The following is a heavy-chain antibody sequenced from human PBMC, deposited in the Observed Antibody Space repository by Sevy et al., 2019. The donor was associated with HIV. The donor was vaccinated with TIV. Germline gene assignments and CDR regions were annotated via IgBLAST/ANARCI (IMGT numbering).Heavy chain of an antibody. CDR3: ARDHLVRGVIVNFDY. Sequence: GGSLRLSCAASGFTFSSYSMNWVRQAPGKGLEWVSYISSSSTIYYADSVKGRFTISRDNAKKSLYLQMNGLRDEYTAVYYCARDHLVRGVIVNFDYWGQGTLVTVSS. CDR1: GFTFSSYS. V-gene: IGHV3-48*02. D-gene: IGHD3-10*01. J-gene: IGHJ4*02. CDR2: ISSSSTI.